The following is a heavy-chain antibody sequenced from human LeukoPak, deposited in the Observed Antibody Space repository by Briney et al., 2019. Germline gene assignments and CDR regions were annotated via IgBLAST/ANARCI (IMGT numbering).Heavy chain of an antibody. CDR2: VNHSGST. J-gene: IGHJ6*02. CDR1: GGSFSDYL. D-gene: IGHD3-10*01. CDR3: AGGRGSANYYYYGMDV. V-gene: IGHV4-34*01. Sequence: SETLSLTCAVYGGSFSDYLWSWIRQPPGKGLEWVGEVNHSGSTKYNPSLKSRGTISVDTSKNEFSLKLSSVTAADTAVYYCAGGRGSANYYYYGMDVWGQGTTVTVSS.